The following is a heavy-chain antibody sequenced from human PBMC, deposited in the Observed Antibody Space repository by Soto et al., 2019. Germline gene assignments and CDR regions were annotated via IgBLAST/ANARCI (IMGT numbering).Heavy chain of an antibody. CDR3: ARGIGGSGSYYFDY. CDR2: IIPILGIA. J-gene: IGHJ4*02. V-gene: IGHV1-69*02. Sequence: SVKVACKASGGTFSSYTISWVRQAPGQGLEWMGRIIPILGIANYAQKFQGRVTITADKSTSTAYMELSSLRSEDTAVYYCARGIGGSGSYYFDYWGQGTLVIVSS. D-gene: IGHD3-10*01. CDR1: GGTFSSYT.